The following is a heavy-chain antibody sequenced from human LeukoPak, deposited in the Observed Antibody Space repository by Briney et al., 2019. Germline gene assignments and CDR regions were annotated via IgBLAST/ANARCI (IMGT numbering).Heavy chain of an antibody. D-gene: IGHD1-14*01. CDR1: GGSVSSGSYY. Sequence: KTSETLSLTCTVSGGSVSSGSYYWSWTRQPPGKGLEWIGYVYYSGSTNYNPSLKSRVTISVDTSKNQFSLKLSSVTAADTAVYYCARSGGSSGAFWGQGTTATVSS. V-gene: IGHV4-61*01. CDR2: VYYSGST. CDR3: ARSGGSSGAF. J-gene: IGHJ6*02.